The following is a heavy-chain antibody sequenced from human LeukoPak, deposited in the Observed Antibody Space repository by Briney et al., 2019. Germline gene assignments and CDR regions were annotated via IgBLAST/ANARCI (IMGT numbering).Heavy chain of an antibody. CDR3: TRDASNFNDFDY. CDR2: VSSHGNDG. Sequence: GGSLRLSCAVSEFSFGHFAMHWVRQAPGKGLEWLAVVSSHGNDGYYADSVKGRFTISRDNSKSTLYLQIDSLRPDDTAIYYCTRDASNFNDFDYWGQGTLVTVSS. J-gene: IGHJ4*02. V-gene: IGHV3-30*01. D-gene: IGHD5-24*01. CDR1: EFSFGHFA.